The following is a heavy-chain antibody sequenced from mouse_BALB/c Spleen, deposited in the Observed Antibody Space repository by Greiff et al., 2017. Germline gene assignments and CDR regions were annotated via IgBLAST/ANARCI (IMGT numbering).Heavy chain of an antibody. J-gene: IGHJ4*01. V-gene: IGHV1-7*01. D-gene: IGHD1-1*01. CDR2: INPSTGYT. CDR3: APGITTVRRAMDY. Sequence: VQLVESGAELAKPGASVKMSCKASGYTFTSYWMHWVKQRPGQGLEWIGYINPSTGYTEYNQKFKDKATLTADKSSSTAYMQLSSLTSEDSAVYYCAPGITTVRRAMDYWGQGTSVTVSS. CDR1: GYTFTSYW.